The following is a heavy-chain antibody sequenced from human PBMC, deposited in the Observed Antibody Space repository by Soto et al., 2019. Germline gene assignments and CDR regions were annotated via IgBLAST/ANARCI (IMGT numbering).Heavy chain of an antibody. CDR2: IYSGGSDTT. D-gene: IGHD3-10*01. CDR3: ARDGSSRPTEY. J-gene: IGHJ4*02. CDR1: GFTICSYY. Sequence: EVQLVESGGGLVQPGGSLRLSCAASGFTICSYYMSWVRQAPGKGLEWVSVIYSGGSDTTYYAGSVKGRFTISRDISKNTVYLQMNSLRAEDTAVYYCARDGSSRPTEYWGQGTLVTVSS. V-gene: IGHV3-66*01.